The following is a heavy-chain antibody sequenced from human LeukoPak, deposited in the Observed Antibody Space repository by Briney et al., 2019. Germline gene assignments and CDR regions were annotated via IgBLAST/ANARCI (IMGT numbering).Heavy chain of an antibody. J-gene: IGHJ4*02. D-gene: IGHD1-14*01. Sequence: GRSLRLSCAASGFTFSTYSMNWVRQAPGKGLEWVSSISSSSSYIYYADSVKGRFTISRDNAKNSLYLQMNSLRAEDTAVYYCARERSEEFDCWGQGTLVTVSS. CDR3: ARERSEEFDC. CDR1: GFTFSTYS. V-gene: IGHV3-21*01. CDR2: ISSSSSYI.